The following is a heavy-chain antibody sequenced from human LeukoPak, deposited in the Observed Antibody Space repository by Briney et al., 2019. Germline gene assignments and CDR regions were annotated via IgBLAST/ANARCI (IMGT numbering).Heavy chain of an antibody. CDR1: GYTLTELS. CDR2: FDPEDGET. J-gene: IGHJ6*02. CDR3: ATDTHGGRHYYYGMDV. Sequence: ASVKVSCKASGYTLTELSMHWVRQAPGKGLEWMGGFDPEDGETIYAQKFQGRVTMTEDTSTDTAYMELSSLRSEDTAVYYCATDTHGGRHYYYGMDVWGQGTTVTVSS. D-gene: IGHD4-23*01. V-gene: IGHV1-24*01.